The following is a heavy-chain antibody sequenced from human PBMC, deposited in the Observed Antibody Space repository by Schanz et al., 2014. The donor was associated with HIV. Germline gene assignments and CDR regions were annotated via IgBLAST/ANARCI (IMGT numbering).Heavy chain of an antibody. D-gene: IGHD3-22*01. J-gene: IGHJ4*02. Sequence: EVQLVESGGGLIQPGGSLRLSCAASGFTVSNNYMSWVRQAPGKGLEWVSVIYSGGSTYYADSVKGRFTISRDNSKNTLYLQMNSLRAEDTAVYYCARVRDTSYYDSSAYYLDYWGQGTLATVSS. CDR3: ARVRDTSYYDSSAYYLDY. CDR2: IYSGGST. CDR1: GFTVSNNY. V-gene: IGHV3-53*01.